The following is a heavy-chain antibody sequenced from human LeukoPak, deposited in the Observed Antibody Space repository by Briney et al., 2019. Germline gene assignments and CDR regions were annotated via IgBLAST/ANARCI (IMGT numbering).Heavy chain of an antibody. V-gene: IGHV1-3*01. J-gene: IGHJ5*02. CDR1: GYTFTSYD. D-gene: IGHD2-2*01. CDR3: ARDWGGYCSSTSCWNWFDP. CDR2: INAGNGNT. Sequence: ASVKVSCKASGYTFTSYDINWVRQATGQGLEWMGWINAGNGNTKYSQKFQGRVTITRDTSASTAYMELSSLRSEDTAVYYCARDWGGYCSSTSCWNWFDPWGQGTLVTVSS.